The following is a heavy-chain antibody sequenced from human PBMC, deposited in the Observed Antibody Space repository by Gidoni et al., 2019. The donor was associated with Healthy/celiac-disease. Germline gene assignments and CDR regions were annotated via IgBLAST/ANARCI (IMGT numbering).Heavy chain of an antibody. CDR3: ARDSSGWYRGGFGY. Sequence: QVQLQQWGAGLLKPSETLSLTCAVYGGSFSGYYWSWIRQPPGKGLEWIGEINHSGSTNYNPSLKSRVTISVDTSKNQFSLKLSSVTAADTAVYYCARDSSGWYRGGFGYWGQGTLVTVSS. V-gene: IGHV4-34*01. D-gene: IGHD6-19*01. CDR1: GGSFSGYY. J-gene: IGHJ4*02. CDR2: INHSGST.